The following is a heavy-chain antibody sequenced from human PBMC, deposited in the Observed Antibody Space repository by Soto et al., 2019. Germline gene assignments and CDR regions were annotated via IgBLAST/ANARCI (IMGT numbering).Heavy chain of an antibody. D-gene: IGHD3-22*01. Sequence: QVQLQQWGAGLLKPSETLSLTCAVYGGSFSGYYWSWIRQPPGKGLEWIGEINHSGSTNYNPSLKSRVTISVDTSKNQFSLKLSSVTAADTAVYYCARAYYYDSSGYYGFQDAFDIWGQGTMVTVSS. J-gene: IGHJ3*02. CDR2: INHSGST. CDR1: GGSFSGYY. V-gene: IGHV4-34*01. CDR3: ARAYYYDSSGYYGFQDAFDI.